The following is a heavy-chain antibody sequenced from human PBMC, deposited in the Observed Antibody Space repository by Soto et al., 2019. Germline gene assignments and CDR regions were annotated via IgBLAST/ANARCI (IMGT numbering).Heavy chain of an antibody. CDR3: AKDRGIFVKAGDAFDV. Sequence: LRLSCASSGFTLSMSAVNWVRQAPGKGLEWVSYISDSGDRTYYADSVKGGFTISRDRSKNTVSLQMDSLRAEDTAVYYCAKDRGIFVKAGDAFDVWGQGTKVTVSS. CDR1: GFTLSMSA. V-gene: IGHV3-23*01. D-gene: IGHD3-16*02. CDR2: ISDSGDRT. J-gene: IGHJ3*01.